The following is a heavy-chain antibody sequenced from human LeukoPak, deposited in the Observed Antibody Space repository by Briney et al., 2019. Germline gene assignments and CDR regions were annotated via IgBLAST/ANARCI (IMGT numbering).Heavy chain of an antibody. V-gene: IGHV1-18*01. CDR3: ARSGGEGYNSFEH. D-gene: IGHD3-16*01. J-gene: IGHJ4*02. CDR2: ISGYYGNT. Sequence: ASVKVSCKASGYTLTSYHINWVRQAPGQGLEWMGWISGYYGNTNYSQNVQGRITVTTDTSRNTAYMELKLLRPDDTAIYYCARSGGEGYNSFEHWGQGTLVTVSS. CDR1: GYTLTSYH.